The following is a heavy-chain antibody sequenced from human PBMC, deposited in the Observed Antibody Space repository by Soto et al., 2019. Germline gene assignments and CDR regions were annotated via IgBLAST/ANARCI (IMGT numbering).Heavy chain of an antibody. D-gene: IGHD3-22*01. CDR2: ISSSSSYI. CDR1: GFTFSSYS. V-gene: IGHV3-21*04. J-gene: IGHJ6*02. Sequence: GGSLRLSCAASGFTFSSYSMNWVRQAPGKGLEWVSSISSSSSYIYYADSVKGRFTISRDNSKNTLYLQMNSLRAEDTAVYYCASGSYDSSGYYYAPMDVWGQGTTVTVSS. CDR3: ASGSYDSSGYYYAPMDV.